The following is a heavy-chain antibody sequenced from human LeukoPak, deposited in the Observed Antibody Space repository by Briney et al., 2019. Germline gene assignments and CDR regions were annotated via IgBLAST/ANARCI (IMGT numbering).Heavy chain of an antibody. Sequence: GGSLRLSCAASGFTFSTYSMNWVRQAPGKGLEWVSSIISSSSYIYYADSVKGRFTISRDNAKNSLYLQMNSLRAEDTAVYYCARDPQYCSGGSCYSFDYWGQGTLVTVS. V-gene: IGHV3-21*01. CDR2: IISSSSYI. CDR3: ARDPQYCSGGSCYSFDY. D-gene: IGHD2-15*01. J-gene: IGHJ4*02. CDR1: GFTFSTYS.